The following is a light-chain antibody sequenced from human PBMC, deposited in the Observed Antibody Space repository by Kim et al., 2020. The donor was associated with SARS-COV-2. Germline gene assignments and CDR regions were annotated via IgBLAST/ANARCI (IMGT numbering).Light chain of an antibody. CDR3: QQANSFPFT. V-gene: IGKV1-12*02. Sequence: ASVGDKVTISCPASQGVSSSLAWYQQKPGKGPNLLIYAASSLQSGVPSRFSGSGSGTDFTLTISSLQPEDVATYYCQQANSFPFTFGQGTRLEIK. CDR1: QGVSSS. J-gene: IGKJ5*01. CDR2: AAS.